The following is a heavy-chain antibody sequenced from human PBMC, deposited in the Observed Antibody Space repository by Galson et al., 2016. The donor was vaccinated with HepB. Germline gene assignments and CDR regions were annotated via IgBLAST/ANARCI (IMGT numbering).Heavy chain of an antibody. CDR2: TYYRSKWYN. V-gene: IGHV6-1*01. CDR3: ARDRGTWDGSGELIDI. CDR1: GDSVSSNGAA. Sequence: CAISGDSVSSNGAAWNWIRQSPSRGLEWLGRTYYRSKWYNKYAVSVQGRITINPDTSRNQFSLQLNSVTPEDTAVYYCARDRGTWDGSGELIDIWGQGTIVTVSS. D-gene: IGHD3-10*01. J-gene: IGHJ3*02.